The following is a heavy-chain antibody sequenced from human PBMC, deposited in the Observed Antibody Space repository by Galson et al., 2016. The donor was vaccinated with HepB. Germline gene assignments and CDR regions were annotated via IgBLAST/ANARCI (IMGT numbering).Heavy chain of an antibody. CDR3: ARQVGATHDH. V-gene: IGHV5-51*01. CDR1: GYSFAQYW. D-gene: IGHD1-26*01. J-gene: IGHJ4*02. Sequence: QSGAEVKKPGESLKISCQGSGYSFAQYWIVWVRQMHGKGLEWLGIIYPGDSDTTYSPTFQGQVTISADKSISTAYLQWSSLKASDTAMYYCARQVGATHDHWGQGTLVTVSS. CDR2: IYPGDSDT.